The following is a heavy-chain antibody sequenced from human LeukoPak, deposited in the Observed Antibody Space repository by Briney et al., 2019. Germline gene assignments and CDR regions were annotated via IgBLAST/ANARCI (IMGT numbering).Heavy chain of an antibody. D-gene: IGHD1-26*01. CDR3: VVGGGIY. J-gene: IGHJ4*02. Sequence: GGSLRLSCAASGFTLSNDWTHWGRQGPGKGLVWVSRISSDGTNTLNADSVKGRFTISRDNARNTLHLQMNSLRADDTAVYYCVVGGGIYWGQGTLVTVS. CDR1: GFTLSNDW. V-gene: IGHV3-74*03. CDR2: ISSDGTNT.